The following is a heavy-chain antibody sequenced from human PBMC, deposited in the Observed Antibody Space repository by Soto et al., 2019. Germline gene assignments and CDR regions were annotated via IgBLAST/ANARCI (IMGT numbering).Heavy chain of an antibody. CDR2: IYYSGST. Sequence: PSETLSLTCTVSGCSISSYYWSWIRQPPGKGLEWMRYIYYSGSTNYNPSLKSLITISVATSKNQCTLKLSSVTAADTAVYYFARVIEGSSFLDYWGKGTLVTVSS. V-gene: IGHV4-59*01. CDR3: ARVIEGSSFLDY. J-gene: IGHJ4*02. D-gene: IGHD1-26*01. CDR1: GCSISSYY.